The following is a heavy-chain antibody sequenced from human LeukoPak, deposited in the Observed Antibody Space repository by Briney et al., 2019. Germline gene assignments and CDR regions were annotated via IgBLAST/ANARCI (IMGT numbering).Heavy chain of an antibody. V-gene: IGHV1-2*02. CDR3: ARDRPLDADDYYGFYYFDY. D-gene: IGHD3-10*01. Sequence: AAVKVSCKASGYTFTGYYMHWVRQAPGQGLEWMGWINQNSGGTTHAQKFQGRVTMTRDTSISTAYMELSRLRSDDTAVYYCARDRPLDADDYYGFYYFDYWGQGTLVTVSS. CDR2: INQNSGGT. J-gene: IGHJ4*02. CDR1: GYTFTGYY.